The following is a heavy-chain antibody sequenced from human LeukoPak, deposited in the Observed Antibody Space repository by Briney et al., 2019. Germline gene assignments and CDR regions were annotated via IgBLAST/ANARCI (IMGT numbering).Heavy chain of an antibody. Sequence: GGSLRLSCAASGLTVSSNYMSWVRQAPGKGLEWVSVIYSGGSTYYADSVKGRFTISRDNSKNTLYLQMNSLRAEDTAVYYCAREAARIYGSGSYCFDYWGQGTLVTVSS. CDR1: GLTVSSNY. J-gene: IGHJ4*02. D-gene: IGHD3-10*01. CDR2: IYSGGST. V-gene: IGHV3-66*01. CDR3: AREAARIYGSGSYCFDY.